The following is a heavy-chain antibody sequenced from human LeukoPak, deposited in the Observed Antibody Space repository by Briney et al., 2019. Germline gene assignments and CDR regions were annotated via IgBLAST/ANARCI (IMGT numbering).Heavy chain of an antibody. J-gene: IGHJ4*02. CDR3: AKGTGYYGDYDNPIDY. Sequence: GGSLRLSCAACGFTFDDYTMHWVRQAPGKGLEWVSLISWDGGSTYYADSVKGRFTISRDNSKNSLYLQMNSLRTEDTALYYCAKGTGYYGDYDNPIDYWGQGTLVTVSS. V-gene: IGHV3-43*01. CDR1: GFTFDDYT. CDR2: ISWDGGST. D-gene: IGHD4-17*01.